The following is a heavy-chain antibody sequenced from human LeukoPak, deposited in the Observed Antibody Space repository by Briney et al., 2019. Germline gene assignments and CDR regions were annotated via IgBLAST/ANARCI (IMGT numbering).Heavy chain of an antibody. CDR3: ARATTMVRGVSVYYFDY. CDR1: GGSISSDY. D-gene: IGHD3-10*01. V-gene: IGHV4-4*07. J-gene: IGHJ4*02. Sequence: SETLSLTCTVSGGSISSDYWSWIRQPLGKRLEWIGRIYTSGSTNYNPSLRSRVTISLDTSKNQFSLKLSSVTAADTAVYYCARATTMVRGVSVYYFDYWGQGILATVSS. CDR2: IYTSGST.